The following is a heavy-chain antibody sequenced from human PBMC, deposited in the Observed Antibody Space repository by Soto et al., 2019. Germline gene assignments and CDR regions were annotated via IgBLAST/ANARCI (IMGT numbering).Heavy chain of an antibody. CDR1: GGTFSRDT. J-gene: IGHJ3*02. CDR2: IIPFFDIA. CDR3: ATVAVVRGVDDVFEN. D-gene: IGHD3-10*01. Sequence: QVQVVQSGAEVKKPGSSVKVSCKASGGTFSRDTISWVRQAPGQGLEWMGRIIPFFDIANYAQNFQGRVTITADKSTSTALMELNSLRSDDTAVYYCATVAVVRGVDDVFENWGQGTMVTVSS. V-gene: IGHV1-69*02.